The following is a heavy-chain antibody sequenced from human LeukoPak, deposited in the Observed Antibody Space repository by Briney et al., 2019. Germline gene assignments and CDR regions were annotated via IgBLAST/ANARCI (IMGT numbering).Heavy chain of an antibody. CDR2: LYSDYST. Sequence: GGSLKLSCAASGFTLSTYAMSWVRQTPGKGLEWVSVLYSDYSTYYADSVKGRFTISRDNSKNTLYLQMNSLGAEDTAVYYCARRMTRDYFYMDVWGKGTTVTISS. V-gene: IGHV3-53*01. CDR1: GFTLSTYA. J-gene: IGHJ6*03. CDR3: ARRMTRDYFYMDV.